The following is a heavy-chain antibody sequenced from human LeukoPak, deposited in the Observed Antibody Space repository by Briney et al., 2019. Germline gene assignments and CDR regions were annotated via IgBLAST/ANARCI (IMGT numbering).Heavy chain of an antibody. Sequence: PSETLSLTCTVSGGSISSSSYYWGWIRQPPGKGLEWIGSIYYSGSTYYNPSLKSRVTISVDTPKNQFSLKLSSVTAADTAVYYCASYVLRYFDWLPFDYWGQGTLVTVSS. V-gene: IGHV4-39*01. D-gene: IGHD3-9*01. CDR1: GGSISSSSYY. CDR2: IYYSGST. J-gene: IGHJ4*02. CDR3: ASYVLRYFDWLPFDY.